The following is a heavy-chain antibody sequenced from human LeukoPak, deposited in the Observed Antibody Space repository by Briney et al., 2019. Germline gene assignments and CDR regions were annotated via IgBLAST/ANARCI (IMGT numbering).Heavy chain of an antibody. J-gene: IGHJ5*02. D-gene: IGHD3-10*01. CDR3: ARGGYYDLGNDSRFDP. CDR2: IYYSGST. CDR1: GGSISSYY. Sequence: SETLSLTCTVSGGSISSYYWSWIRQPPGKGLEWIGYIYYSGSTNYKPSLKSRVTISVDTSKNQFSLKLSSVTAADTAVYYCARGGYYDLGNDSRFDPWGQGTLVTVSS. V-gene: IGHV4-59*01.